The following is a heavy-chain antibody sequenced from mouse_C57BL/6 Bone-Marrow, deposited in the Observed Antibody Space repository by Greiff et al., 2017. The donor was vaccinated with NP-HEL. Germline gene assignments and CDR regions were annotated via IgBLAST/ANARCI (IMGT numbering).Heavy chain of an antibody. Sequence: EVQLQQSGPELVKPGASVKIPCKASGYTFTDYNMDWVKQSHGKSLEWIGDINPNNGGTNYNQKFKGKATLTVDKSSSTAYMELRSLTSEDTAVYYCARGAGTRRDYFDYWGQGTTLTVSS. D-gene: IGHD4-1*01. CDR3: ARGAGTRRDYFDY. CDR1: GYTFTDYN. CDR2: INPNNGGT. J-gene: IGHJ2*01. V-gene: IGHV1-18*01.